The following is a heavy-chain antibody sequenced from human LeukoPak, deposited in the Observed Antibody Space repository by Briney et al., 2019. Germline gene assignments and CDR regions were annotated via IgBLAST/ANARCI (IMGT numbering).Heavy chain of an antibody. CDR3: AKVGQGGGAYYRGGGLDY. CDR1: GFTFSSYA. CDR2: ISGSGGST. Sequence: GGSLRLSCAASGFTFSSYAVSWVRQAPGKGREWVSDISGSGGSTYYADSVKGRFTIIRDNSKNTLNLQMDSLNADDAAVDYCAKVGQGGGAYYRGGGLDYWGQGALVTVSS. J-gene: IGHJ4*02. V-gene: IGHV3-23*01. D-gene: IGHD1-26*01.